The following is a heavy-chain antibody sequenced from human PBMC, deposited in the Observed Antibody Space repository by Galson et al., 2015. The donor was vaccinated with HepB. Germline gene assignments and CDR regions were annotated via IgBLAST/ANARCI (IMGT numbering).Heavy chain of an antibody. CDR3: ARVEFSSSWYQAEY. CDR1: GYTFTSYG. CDR2: ISAYNADT. J-gene: IGHJ4*02. V-gene: IGHV1-18*04. Sequence: SVKVSCKASGYTFTSYGISWVRQAPGQGLEWMGWISAYNADTNYAQNLQGRVTMTTDTSTSTVYMELRSLRSDDTAVYYCARVEFSSSWYQAEYWGQGTLVTV. D-gene: IGHD6-13*01.